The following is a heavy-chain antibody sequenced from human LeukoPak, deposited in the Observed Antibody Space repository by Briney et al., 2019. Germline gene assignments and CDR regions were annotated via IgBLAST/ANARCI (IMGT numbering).Heavy chain of an antibody. CDR3: ARIRDGYSYSEFGY. Sequence: PGGSLRLSCAASGFTVSSNYMSWVRQAPGKGLEWVSVIYSGGSTYYADSVKGRFTISRDNSKNTLYLQMNSLRAEDTAVYYCARIRDGYSYSEFGYWGQGTLVTVSS. CDR2: IYSGGST. D-gene: IGHD5-24*01. J-gene: IGHJ4*02. CDR1: GFTVSSNY. V-gene: IGHV3-53*01.